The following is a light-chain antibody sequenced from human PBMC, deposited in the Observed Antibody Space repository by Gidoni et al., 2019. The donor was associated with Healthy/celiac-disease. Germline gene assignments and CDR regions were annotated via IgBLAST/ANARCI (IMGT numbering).Light chain of an antibody. CDR2: VAS. Sequence: EIVMTQSPATLSVSPGERATPSCRTSKSGSSNLAWYQQKPGQAPRLLIYVASTGSTGTPARFSGSWSGTEFTLTISSLQSEDFAVYYCQHYNNWPRTFGQGTKVEIK. V-gene: IGKV3-15*01. CDR1: KSGSSN. CDR3: QHYNNWPRT. J-gene: IGKJ1*01.